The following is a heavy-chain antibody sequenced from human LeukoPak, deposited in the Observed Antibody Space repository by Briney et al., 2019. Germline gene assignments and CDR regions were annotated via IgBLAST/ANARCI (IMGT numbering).Heavy chain of an antibody. CDR3: ASYDSRGYYSAFDI. J-gene: IGHJ3*02. CDR1: GYTFTSYD. Sequence: ASVKVSCKASGYTFTSYDINWVRQATGQGLEWMGWMNPNSGNTGYAQKFQGRVTMTRNTSISTAYMELSSLRSEDTAVYYCASYDSRGYYSAFDIWGPRTMVTVSS. D-gene: IGHD3-22*01. CDR2: MNPNSGNT. V-gene: IGHV1-8*01.